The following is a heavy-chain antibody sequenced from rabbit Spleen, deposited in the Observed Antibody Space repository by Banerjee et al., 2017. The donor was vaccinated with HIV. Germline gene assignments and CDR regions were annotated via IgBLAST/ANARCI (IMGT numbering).Heavy chain of an antibody. CDR2: IGISSGST. J-gene: IGHJ4*01. CDR1: GFSFSSSYY. D-gene: IGHD2-1*01. V-gene: IGHV1S40*01. Sequence: QSLEESGGDLVKPGASLTLTCTASGFSFSSSYYMCWVRQAPGKGLEWIACIGISSGSTYYASWAKGRFTISKTSSTTVTLQMTSLTAADTATYFCARENLWYDYYDLWGPGTLVTVS. CDR3: ARENLWYDYYDL.